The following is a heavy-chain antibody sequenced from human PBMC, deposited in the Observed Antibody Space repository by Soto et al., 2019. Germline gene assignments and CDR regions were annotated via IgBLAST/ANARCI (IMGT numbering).Heavy chain of an antibody. V-gene: IGHV3-9*01. CDR1: GFTFDDYA. J-gene: IGHJ6*03. CDR2: ISWYSGSI. CDR3: AKDIISNHYYYYDMDV. Sequence: DVQLVESGGGLVQPGRSLRLSCAASGFTFDDYAMHWVRQAPGKGLEWVSGISWYSGSIGYADSVKGRFTISRDNAKNSLYLQMNSLRAEDTALYYCAKDIISNHYYYYDMDVWGKGTTVTVSS. D-gene: IGHD4-4*01.